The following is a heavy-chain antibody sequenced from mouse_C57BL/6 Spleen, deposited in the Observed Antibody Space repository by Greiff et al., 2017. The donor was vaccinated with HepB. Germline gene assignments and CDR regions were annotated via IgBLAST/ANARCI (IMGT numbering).Heavy chain of an antibody. V-gene: IGHV5-17*01. CDR3: ARGLYENAMDY. J-gene: IGHJ4*01. CDR1: GFTFSDYG. CDR2: ISSGSSTI. Sequence: EVKLQESGGGLVKPGGSLKLSCAASGFTFSDYGMHWVRQAPEKGLEWVAYISSGSSTIYYADTVKGRFTISRDNAKNTLFLQMTSLRSEDTAMYYCARGLYENAMDYWGQGTSVTVSS. D-gene: IGHD2-3*01.